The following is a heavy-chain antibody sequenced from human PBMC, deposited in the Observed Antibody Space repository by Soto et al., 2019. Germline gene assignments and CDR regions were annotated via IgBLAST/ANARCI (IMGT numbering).Heavy chain of an antibody. V-gene: IGHV1-18*01. J-gene: IGHJ6*02. D-gene: IGHD5-12*01. CDR2: ISAYNGNT. Sequence: ASVKVSCKASGYTLTSYGISWVRQAPGQGLEWMGWISAYNGNTNYAQKLQGRVTMTTDTSTSTAYMELRSLRSDDTAVYYCARRRTNYSGYDYYYYYGMDVWGQGTTVTVSS. CDR1: GYTLTSYG. CDR3: ARRRTNYSGYDYYYYYGMDV.